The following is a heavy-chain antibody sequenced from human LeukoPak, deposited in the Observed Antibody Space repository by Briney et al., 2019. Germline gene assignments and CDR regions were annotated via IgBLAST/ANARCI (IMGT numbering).Heavy chain of an antibody. D-gene: IGHD3-22*01. CDR3: AKGHSSGYFAAFDI. CDR2: ISGSGGST. V-gene: IGHV3-23*01. Sequence: GGSLRLSCAASGFTFSSYAMSWVRQAPGKGLEWVSAISGSGGSTYYADSVKGRFTISRDNSKNSLYLQMNSLRAEDMAFYYCAKGHSSGYFAAFDIWGQGTMVTVSS. CDR1: GFTFSSYA. J-gene: IGHJ3*02.